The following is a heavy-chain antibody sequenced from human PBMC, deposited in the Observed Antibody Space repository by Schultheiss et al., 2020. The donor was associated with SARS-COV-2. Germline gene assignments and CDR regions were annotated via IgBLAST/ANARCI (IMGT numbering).Heavy chain of an antibody. D-gene: IGHD3-22*01. Sequence: GESLKISCAASGFTFSSYSMNWVRQAPGKGLEWVSYISSSSSTIYYADSVKGRFTISRDNAKNSLYLQMNSLRAEDTAVYYCARGLWYYDSSGYYFAYWGQGTLVTVSS. J-gene: IGHJ4*02. CDR2: ISSSSSTI. CDR1: GFTFSSYS. V-gene: IGHV3-48*01. CDR3: ARGLWYYDSSGYYFAY.